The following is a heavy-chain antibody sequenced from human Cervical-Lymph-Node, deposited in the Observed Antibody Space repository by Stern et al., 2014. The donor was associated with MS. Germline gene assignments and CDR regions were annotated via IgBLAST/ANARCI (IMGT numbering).Heavy chain of an antibody. J-gene: IGHJ6*02. CDR1: GYTFTSYG. Sequence: QVQLVQSGAEVKKPGASVKVSCKASGYTFTSYGISWVRQAPGQGLEWMGWISAYNGNTNYAQKLQGRVTMTTDTSTSTAYMELRSLRSDDTAVYYCAHSVVVLNQDYYYYYGMDVWGQGTTVTVSS. CDR3: AHSVVVLNQDYYYYYGMDV. V-gene: IGHV1-18*01. D-gene: IGHD2-8*01. CDR2: ISAYNGNT.